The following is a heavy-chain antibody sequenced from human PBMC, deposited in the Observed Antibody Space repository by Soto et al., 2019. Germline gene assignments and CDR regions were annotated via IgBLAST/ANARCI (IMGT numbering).Heavy chain of an antibody. CDR3: ARVYGTSYHEYYYYGMDV. J-gene: IGHJ6*02. V-gene: IGHV1-2*02. Sequence: GASVKVACKASGYTFTGYYMHWVRQAPGQGLEWMGWINPNSGGTNYAQKFQGRVTMTRDTSISTAYMELSRLRSDDTAVYYCARVYGTSYHEYYYYGMDVWGQGTTVTVSS. D-gene: IGHD4-17*01. CDR1: GYTFTGYY. CDR2: INPNSGGT.